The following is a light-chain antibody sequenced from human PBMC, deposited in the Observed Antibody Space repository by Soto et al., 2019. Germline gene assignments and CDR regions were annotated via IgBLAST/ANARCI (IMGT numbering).Light chain of an antibody. J-gene: IGLJ3*02. V-gene: IGLV8-61*01. CDR2: NTN. Sequence: QTVVTQEPSFSVSPGGTVTLTCGLTSGSVSATNYPSWYQQTPAQAPRTLIYNTNTRSSGVPDRFSGSILGNKAALTIAGAQADDDSDYYCVLYIYSATNWVFGGGTKLTVL. CDR1: SGSVSATNY. CDR3: VLYIYSATNWV.